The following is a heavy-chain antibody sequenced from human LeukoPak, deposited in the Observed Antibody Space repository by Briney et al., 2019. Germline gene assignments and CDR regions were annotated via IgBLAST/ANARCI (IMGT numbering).Heavy chain of an antibody. V-gene: IGHV4-39*07. CDR3: ARGRIGSGWYRFFGY. Sequence: PSETLSLTCTVSGGSISSNTYYWGWIRQPPGKGLEWIGSIYYSGRTFYNPSLKSRVTISVDTSKNQFSLKLSSVTAADTAVYYCARGRIGSGWYRFFGYWGQGTLVTVSS. CDR2: IYYSGRT. D-gene: IGHD6-19*01. J-gene: IGHJ4*02. CDR1: GGSISSNTYY.